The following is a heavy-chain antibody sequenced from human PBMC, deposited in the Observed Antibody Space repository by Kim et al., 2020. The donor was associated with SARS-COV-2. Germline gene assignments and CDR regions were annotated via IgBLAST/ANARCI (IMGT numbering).Heavy chain of an antibody. CDR1: GFTFISYA. D-gene: IGHD6-13*01. J-gene: IGHJ4*02. Sequence: GGSLRLSCAASGFTFISYAINWVRQAPGKGLEWVSYISSSSGKIDYADSVKGRFTISRDNAKNSVYLQMNSLRDEDTAVYYCARDRSFGSTLYYYFDYWGQGALFTGSS. V-gene: IGHV3-48*02. CDR2: ISSSSGKI. CDR3: ARDRSFGSTLYYYFDY.